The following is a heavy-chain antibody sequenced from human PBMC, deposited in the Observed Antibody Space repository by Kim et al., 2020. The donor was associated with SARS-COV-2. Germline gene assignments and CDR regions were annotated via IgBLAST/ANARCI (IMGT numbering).Heavy chain of an antibody. CDR1: GFTFNIFD. CDR2: ISRSGGAI. V-gene: IGHV3-48*03. J-gene: IGHJ6*03. CDR3: ARALGDYYYMDI. D-gene: IGHD3-10*01. Sequence: LSLTCVASGFTFNIFDFNWVRQAPGKGLEWVSYISRSGGAIYYADSVRGRFIVARDNTKNSIYLRMNSLRAEDTAVYFCARALGDYYYMDIWGKVTT.